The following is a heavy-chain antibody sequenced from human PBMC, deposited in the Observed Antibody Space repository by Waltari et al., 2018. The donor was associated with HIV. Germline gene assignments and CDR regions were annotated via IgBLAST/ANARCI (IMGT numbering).Heavy chain of an antibody. V-gene: IGHV4-30-4*08. CDR1: GGSISTIDYY. J-gene: IGHJ4*02. Sequence: QVQLQESGPGLLKPSQTLSLTCTVSGGSISTIDYYWSWIRQPPGKVLEWIGYIYYSGHSYHNPSLESRLSISLDRSKNQFSLNLYSVTAADTAVYYCARLARPYDSSGHPKRYFDSWGQGTLVTVSS. CDR3: ARLARPYDSSGHPKRYFDS. D-gene: IGHD3-22*01. CDR2: IYYSGHS.